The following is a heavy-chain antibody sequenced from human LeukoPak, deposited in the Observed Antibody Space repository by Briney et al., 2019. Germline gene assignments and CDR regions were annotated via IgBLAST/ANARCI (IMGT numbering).Heavy chain of an antibody. J-gene: IGHJ4*02. CDR2: IWYDGDTK. CDR1: GFTFSNYG. V-gene: IGHV3-33*01. Sequence: GGSLRLSCAASGFTFSNYGIHWVRQAPGKGLEWVAFIWYDGDTKYYVDSVKGRFTVSRDNSKNTLYLQMNSLRAEDTAVHYCARDRSEGYFDYWGQGTPVTVSS. CDR3: ARDRSEGYFDY.